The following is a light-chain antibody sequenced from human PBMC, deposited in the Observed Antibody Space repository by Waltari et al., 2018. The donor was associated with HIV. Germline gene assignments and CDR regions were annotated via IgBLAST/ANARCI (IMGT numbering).Light chain of an antibody. Sequence: AIQMTQSPSSLSASVGDRVTITCRATQDIRNELGWYQQKPGKAPKLLIYGAAILQSGAPSRFSGSGSGTDFTLSIGSLQPEDFATYFGLQDFKYPRTFGQGTKVEIK. J-gene: IGKJ1*01. CDR2: GAA. CDR3: LQDFKYPRT. CDR1: QDIRNE. V-gene: IGKV1-6*01.